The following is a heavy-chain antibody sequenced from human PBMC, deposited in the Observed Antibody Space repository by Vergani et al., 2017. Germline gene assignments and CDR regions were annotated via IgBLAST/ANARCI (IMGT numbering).Heavy chain of an antibody. CDR3: ARGLPNRRYFDL. CDR1: GGSFSGYY. Sequence: QVQLQQWGAGLLKPSETLSLTCAVYGGSFSGYYWSWIRQPPGKGLEWIGEINHSGSTNYNPSLKSLVTISVDTSKNQFSLKLSSVTAADTAVYYCARGLPNRRYFDLWGRGTLVTVSS. J-gene: IGHJ2*01. CDR2: INHSGST. V-gene: IGHV4-34*01.